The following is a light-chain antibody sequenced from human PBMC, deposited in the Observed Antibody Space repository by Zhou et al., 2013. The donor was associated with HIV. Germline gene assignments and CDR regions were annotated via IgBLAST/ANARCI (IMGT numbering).Light chain of an antibody. V-gene: IGKV1-33*01. J-gene: IGKJ5*01. CDR3: QQYDSLPIT. CDR1: QDISNY. CDR2: GAS. Sequence: DIQMTQSPSSLSASVGDRVTITCQASQDISNYLNWYQQRPGKAPKLLIYGASNLETGVPSRLSGTGSGTDFTFTISSLQPEDIATYYCQQYDSLPITFGQGTRLEIK.